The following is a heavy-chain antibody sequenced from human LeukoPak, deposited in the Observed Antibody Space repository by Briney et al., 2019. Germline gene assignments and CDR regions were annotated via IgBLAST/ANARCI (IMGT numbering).Heavy chain of an antibody. CDR1: GGTFSSCA. J-gene: IGHJ5*02. D-gene: IGHD6-19*01. Sequence: ASVKVSCKASGGTFSSCAISWVRQAPGQGLEWMGGIIPIFGTANYAQKSQGRVTITTDESTSTAYMELSSLRSEDTAVYYCARESHGGWYLSTHPENWFDPWGQGTLVTVSS. V-gene: IGHV1-69*05. CDR2: IIPIFGTA. CDR3: ARESHGGWYLSTHPENWFDP.